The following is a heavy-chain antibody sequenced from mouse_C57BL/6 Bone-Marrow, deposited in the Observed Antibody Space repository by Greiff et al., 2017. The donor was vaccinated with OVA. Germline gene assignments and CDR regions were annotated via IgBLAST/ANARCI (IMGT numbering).Heavy chain of an antibody. CDR1: GYTFTSYW. CDR2: IDPSDSYT. CDR3: ARAYYSNYVDFDY. J-gene: IGHJ2*01. Sequence: QVQLQQPGAELVKPGASVKLSCKASGYTFTSYWMQWVKQRPGQGLEWIGEIDPSDSYTNYNQKFKGKATLTVDTSSSTAYMQLSSLTSEDSAVFYCARAYYSNYVDFDYWGKGTTLTVSS. V-gene: IGHV1-50*01. D-gene: IGHD2-5*01.